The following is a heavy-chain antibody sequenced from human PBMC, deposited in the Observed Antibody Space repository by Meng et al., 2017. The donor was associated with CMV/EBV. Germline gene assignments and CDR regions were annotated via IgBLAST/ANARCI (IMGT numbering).Heavy chain of an antibody. Sequence: GESLKISCAASEFTFSSYAMSWVRQAPGKGLEWVSAISGSGGSTYYADSVKGRFTISRDNSKSTLYLQMNSLRAEDTAVYYCAKEGLEYLAAGYNWFDPWGQGTLVTVSS. CDR1: EFTFSSYA. V-gene: IGHV3-23*01. CDR3: AKEGLEYLAAGYNWFDP. D-gene: IGHD6-13*01. CDR2: ISGSGGST. J-gene: IGHJ5*02.